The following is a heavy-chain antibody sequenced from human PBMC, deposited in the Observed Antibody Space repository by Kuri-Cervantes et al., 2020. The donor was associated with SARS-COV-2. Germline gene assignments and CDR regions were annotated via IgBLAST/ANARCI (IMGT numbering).Heavy chain of an antibody. D-gene: IGHD3-10*01. CDR2: INSDGSST. J-gene: IGHJ4*02. CDR3: TTAYYYGSGSGGHNDY. Sequence: GESLKISCAASGFTFSSYWMHWVRQAPGKGLVWVSRINSDGSSTSYADSVKGRFTVSRDNAKNSLYLQMNGLRTEDTALYYCTTAYYYGSGSGGHNDYWGQGTLVTVSS. CDR1: GFTFSSYW. V-gene: IGHV3-74*01.